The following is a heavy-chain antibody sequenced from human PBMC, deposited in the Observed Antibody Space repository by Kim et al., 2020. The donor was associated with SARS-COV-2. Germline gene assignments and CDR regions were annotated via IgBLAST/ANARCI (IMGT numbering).Heavy chain of an antibody. CDR1: GGSISSGGYY. CDR2: IYYSGST. V-gene: IGHV4-31*03. CDR3: ARDSVEFGEFYGMDV. D-gene: IGHD3-10*01. J-gene: IGHJ6*02. Sequence: SETLSLTCTVSGGSISSGGYYWSWIRQHPGKGLEWIGYIYYSGSTYYNPSLKSRVTISVDTSKNQFSLKLSSVTAADTAVYYCARDSVEFGEFYGMDVWGQGTTVTVSS.